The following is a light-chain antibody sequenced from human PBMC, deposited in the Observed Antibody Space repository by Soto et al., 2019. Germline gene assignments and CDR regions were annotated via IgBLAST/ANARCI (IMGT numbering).Light chain of an antibody. J-gene: IGKJ1*01. CDR3: QQFNTSPWT. CDR2: GAS. Sequence: IQMTPSPSSLFASVGDRVTITCRASQSISNYLNWYQQKPGKAPKLLIYGASSLQSGVPSRFSGSGSGTEFTLTISSLQPDDFATYYCQQFNTSPWTFGQGTKVDIK. CDR1: QSISNY. V-gene: IGKV1-39*01.